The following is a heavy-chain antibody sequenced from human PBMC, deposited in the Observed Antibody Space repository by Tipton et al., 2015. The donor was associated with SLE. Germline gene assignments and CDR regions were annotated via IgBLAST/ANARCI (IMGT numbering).Heavy chain of an antibody. CDR1: RGTLNKYS. J-gene: IGHJ4*02. V-gene: IGHV1-69*05. D-gene: IGHD5-12*01. CDR3: ARGPLWMATFDD. CDR2: IIPMGGTT. Sequence: QLVQSGAEVKKPGSSVKVSCKASRGTLNKYSMSWLRQTTGHGLEWMGAITIIPMGGTTNYAQKFEGRLTISTDESTNTVYMDLISLRSEDAAVYYCARGPLWMATFDDWGQGTLVTVSS.